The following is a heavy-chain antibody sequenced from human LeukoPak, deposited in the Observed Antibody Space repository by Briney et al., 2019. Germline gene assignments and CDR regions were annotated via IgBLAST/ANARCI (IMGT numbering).Heavy chain of an antibody. V-gene: IGHV4-34*01. CDR2: INHSGST. CDR1: GGSFSGYY. CDR3: ARVHFRDIVVVPAATPAFDY. J-gene: IGHJ4*02. D-gene: IGHD2-2*01. Sequence: SETLSLTCAVYGGSFSGYYWSWIRQPPGKGQEWIGEINHSGSTNYNPSLKSRVTISVDTSKNQFSLKLGSVTAADTAVYYCARVHFRDIVVVPAATPAFDYWGQGTLVTVSS.